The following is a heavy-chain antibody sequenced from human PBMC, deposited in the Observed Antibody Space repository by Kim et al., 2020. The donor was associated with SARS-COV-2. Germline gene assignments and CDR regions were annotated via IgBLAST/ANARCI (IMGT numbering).Heavy chain of an antibody. V-gene: IGHV4-59*01. Sequence: SETLSLTCTVSGGSISSYYWSWIRQPPGKGLEWIGFSYYSGSTNYNPSLKSRVTISVDTSKNQFSLKLSSVTAADTAVYYCARDPTPFYYYDSSGYEPHDAFDIWGQGTMVTVSS. CDR2: SYYSGST. D-gene: IGHD3-22*01. CDR3: ARDPTPFYYYDSSGYEPHDAFDI. J-gene: IGHJ3*02. CDR1: GGSISSYY.